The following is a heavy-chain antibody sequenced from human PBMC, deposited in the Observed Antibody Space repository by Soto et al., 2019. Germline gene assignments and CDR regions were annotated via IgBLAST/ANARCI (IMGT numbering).Heavy chain of an antibody. V-gene: IGHV1-8*01. CDR2: MNPNSGNT. CDR1: GYTFTSYD. D-gene: IGHD3-22*01. J-gene: IGHJ6*02. CDR3: ARYYYDSSGYWAYYYYYGMDV. Sequence: ASVKVSCKASGYTFTSYDINWVRQATGQGLEWMGWMNPNSGNTGYAQKFQGRVTMTRNTSISTAYMELSSLRSEGTAVYYCARYYYDSSGYWAYYYYYGMDVWGQGTTVTVSS.